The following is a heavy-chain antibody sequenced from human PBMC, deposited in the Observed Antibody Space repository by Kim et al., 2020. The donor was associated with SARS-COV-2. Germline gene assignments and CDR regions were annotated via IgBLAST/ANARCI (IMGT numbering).Heavy chain of an antibody. CDR1: GGSISSSNW. Sequence: SETLSLTCAVSGGSISSSNWWSWVRQPPGKGLEWIGEIYHSGSTNYNPSLKSRVTISVDKSKNQFSLKLSSVTAADTAVYYCARGRVSYGYRRFDYWGQGTLVTVSS. CDR2: IYHSGST. CDR3: ARGRVSYGYRRFDY. J-gene: IGHJ4*02. D-gene: IGHD5-18*01. V-gene: IGHV4-4*02.